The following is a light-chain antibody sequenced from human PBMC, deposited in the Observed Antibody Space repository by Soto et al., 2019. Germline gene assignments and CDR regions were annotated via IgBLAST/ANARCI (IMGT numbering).Light chain of an antibody. CDR3: QQYGSSPFT. CDR1: QSVSSSY. Sequence: EIVLTQSPGTLSLSPGERATLSCRASQSVSSSYLAWYQQKPGQAPRLLIYETSSRATGIPDRFSGSGSGTDFTLTISRLEPEDFAVYSCQQYGSSPFTFGPGTKVDIK. J-gene: IGKJ3*01. CDR2: ETS. V-gene: IGKV3-20*01.